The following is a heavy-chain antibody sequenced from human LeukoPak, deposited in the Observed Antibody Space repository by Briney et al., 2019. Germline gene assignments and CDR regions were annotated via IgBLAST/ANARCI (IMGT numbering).Heavy chain of an antibody. V-gene: IGHV4-39*01. CDR1: GGSISSSSYY. CDR2: IYYSGIT. J-gene: IGHJ4*02. D-gene: IGHD5-24*01. Sequence: PSETLSLTCTVSGGSISSSSYYWGWIRQPPGKGLEWIGIIYYSGITYYSASLKSRVTISVDTSKKQLSLKLSSVTAADTAVYYCARMVPVRDGYNIIDYWGQGTLVTVSS. CDR3: ARMVPVRDGYNIIDY.